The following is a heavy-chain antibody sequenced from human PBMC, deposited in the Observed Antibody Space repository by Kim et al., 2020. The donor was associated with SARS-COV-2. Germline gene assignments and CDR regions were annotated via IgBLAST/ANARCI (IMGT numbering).Heavy chain of an antibody. Sequence: DSVKGRFTISRDNAKNSLYLQMNSLRAEDTAVYYCARGGPSSSSWYYFDYWGQGTLVTVSS. J-gene: IGHJ4*02. D-gene: IGHD6-13*01. V-gene: IGHV3-48*03. CDR3: ARGGPSSSSWYYFDY.